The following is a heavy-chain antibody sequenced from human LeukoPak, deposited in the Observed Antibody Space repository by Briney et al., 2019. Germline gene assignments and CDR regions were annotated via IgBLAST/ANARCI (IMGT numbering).Heavy chain of an antibody. J-gene: IGHJ4*02. CDR2: ISSSSSYI. Sequence: GGSLRLSCAASGFTFSSYSMNWVRQAPGKGLEWVSSISSSSSYIYYADSVKGRFTISRDNAKNSLYLQMNSLRAEDTAVYYCASGVIAAYYFDYWGQGTLVTVSS. CDR3: ASGVIAAYYFDY. V-gene: IGHV3-21*01. D-gene: IGHD6-25*01. CDR1: GFTFSSYS.